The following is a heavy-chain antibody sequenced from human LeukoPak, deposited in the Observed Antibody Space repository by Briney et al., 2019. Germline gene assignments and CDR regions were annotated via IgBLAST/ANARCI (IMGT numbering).Heavy chain of an antibody. V-gene: IGHV4-39*02. D-gene: IGHD2-2*01. CDR2: IYYSGSS. CDR1: GGSISSSYYY. CDR3: AGYTRTSTTCYAGSYYFDY. Sequence: SETLSLTCSVSGGSISSSYYYWVWIRQPPGKGLEWIGSIYYSGSSYYNPSLKSRVTISVDTSKNHFSLKLTSVPAADTAVYYSAGYTRTSTTCYAGSYYFDYWGQGTLVTVSS. J-gene: IGHJ4*02.